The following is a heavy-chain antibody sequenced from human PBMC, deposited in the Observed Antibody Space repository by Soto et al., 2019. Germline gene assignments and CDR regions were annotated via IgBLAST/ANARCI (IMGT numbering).Heavy chain of an antibody. CDR3: AHRGYDSSGYQYYFDY. CDR2: IYWDDDK. V-gene: IGHV2-5*02. J-gene: IGHJ4*02. Sequence: QITLKESGPTLVKPTQTLTLTCTFSGFSLSTSGVGVGWIRQPPGKALEWLALIYWDDDKGYSPSRKSRLTITKDTSKNQVVLTMTNMDPVDTATYYCAHRGYDSSGYQYYFDYWGQGTLVTVSS. D-gene: IGHD3-22*01. CDR1: GFSLSTSGVG.